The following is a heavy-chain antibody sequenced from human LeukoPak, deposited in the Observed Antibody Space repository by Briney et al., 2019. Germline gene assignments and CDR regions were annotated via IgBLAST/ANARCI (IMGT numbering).Heavy chain of an antibody. CDR1: GYTFTGYY. J-gene: IGHJ3*02. Sequence: ASVKVSCKASGYTFTGYYMHWVRQAPGQGLEWMGWISGYNGKTNYGQKFQDRVIMTIDASTTTVYLEVRSLTSDDTAVYYCARTMAVHAFDIWGQGTMVSVSS. V-gene: IGHV1-18*04. CDR2: ISGYNGKT. D-gene: IGHD3-10*01. CDR3: ARTMAVHAFDI.